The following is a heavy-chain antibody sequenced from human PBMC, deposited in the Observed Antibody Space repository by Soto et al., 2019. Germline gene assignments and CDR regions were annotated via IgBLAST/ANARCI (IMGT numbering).Heavy chain of an antibody. CDR3: ARVRDDSSCYYYFDY. D-gene: IGHD3-22*01. Sequence: SETLSLTCTVSGGSVSSGSYYWSWIRQPPGKGLEWIGYIYYSGSTNYNPSLKSRVTISVDTSKNQFSLKLSSVTAADTAVYYCARVRDDSSCYYYFDYWGQGTLVTVSS. V-gene: IGHV4-61*01. J-gene: IGHJ4*02. CDR1: GGSVSSGSYY. CDR2: IYYSGST.